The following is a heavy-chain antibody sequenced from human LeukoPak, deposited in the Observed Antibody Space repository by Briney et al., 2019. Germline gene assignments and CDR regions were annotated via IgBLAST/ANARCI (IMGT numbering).Heavy chain of an antibody. CDR1: GGSFSGYY. Sequence: PSETLSLTCAVYGGSFSGYYWSWIRQPPGKGLEWIGEINHSGSTNYNPSLKSRVTISVDTSKNQFSLKLSSVTAADTAVYYCARTRSRYYTWDYYYYYYYMDVWGKGTTVTVSS. V-gene: IGHV4-34*01. CDR3: ARTRSRYYTWDYYYYYYYMDV. CDR2: INHSGST. J-gene: IGHJ6*03. D-gene: IGHD3-3*01.